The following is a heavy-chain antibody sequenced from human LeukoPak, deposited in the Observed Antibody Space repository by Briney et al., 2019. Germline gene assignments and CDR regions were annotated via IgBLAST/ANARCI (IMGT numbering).Heavy chain of an antibody. V-gene: IGHV5-51*01. CDR3: AGLPYCSGGSCSHFDY. D-gene: IGHD2-15*01. Sequence: GESLKISCKGSGYRFTSYWIAWVRQMPGKGLEWMGIIYPDDSDTRYSPSFQGQVTMSADKSISTAYLRWSSLKASDTAMYYCAGLPYCSGGSCSHFDYWGQGTLVTVSS. CDR1: GYRFTSYW. CDR2: IYPDDSDT. J-gene: IGHJ4*02.